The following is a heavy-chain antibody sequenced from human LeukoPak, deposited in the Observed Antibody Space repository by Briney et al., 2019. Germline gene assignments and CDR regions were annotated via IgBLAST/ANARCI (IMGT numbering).Heavy chain of an antibody. Sequence: SETLSLTCAVYGGSFSGYYWSWIRQPPGKGLEWIGSIYYSGSTYYNPSLKSRVTISVDTSKNQFSLKLSSVTAADTAVYYCAREIKNGDYDSGLYYYYYMDVWGKGTTVTVSS. J-gene: IGHJ6*03. CDR1: GGSFSGYY. CDR2: IYYSGST. CDR3: AREIKNGDYDSGLYYYYYMDV. D-gene: IGHD4-17*01. V-gene: IGHV4-34*01.